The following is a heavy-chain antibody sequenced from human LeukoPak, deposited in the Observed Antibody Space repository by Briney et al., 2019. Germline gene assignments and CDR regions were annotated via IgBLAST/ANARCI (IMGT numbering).Heavy chain of an antibody. Sequence: ASVKISCKATGYTFTGYYMHWVRQAPGQGLEWMGLINPNSGGTNYAQKFQGRVTMTRDTSMSTAHMELSRLRTDDTAVYYCARDAYDFWSGYYSRPHFDYWGQGTLVTVSS. CDR2: INPNSGGT. CDR1: GYTFTGYY. J-gene: IGHJ4*02. V-gene: IGHV1-2*02. CDR3: ARDAYDFWSGYYSRPHFDY. D-gene: IGHD3-3*01.